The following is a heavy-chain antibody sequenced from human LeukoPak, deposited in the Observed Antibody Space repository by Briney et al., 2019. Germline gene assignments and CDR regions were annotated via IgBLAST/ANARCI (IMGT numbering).Heavy chain of an antibody. CDR1: GITPSIYY. V-gene: IGHV1-46*01. CDR3: VLIAPPHN. CDR2: INLSGTIT. D-gene: IGHD2/OR15-2a*01. Sequence: ASVTVSSMASGITPSIYYIYWVRQAPGRGLEWMGQINLSGTITTYPPKYQGRVTVTKDTSTNTVYMELSSLRADDTAVYYCVLIAPPHNWGDRALVTASS. J-gene: IGHJ4*01.